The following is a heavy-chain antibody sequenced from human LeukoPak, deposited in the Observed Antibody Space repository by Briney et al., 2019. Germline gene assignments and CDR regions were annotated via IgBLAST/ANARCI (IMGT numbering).Heavy chain of an antibody. CDR1: GFTFTSYN. CDR3: ARDPYSGNYGAYYYYYMDV. V-gene: IGHV3-21*06. CDR2: ITSSSSYI. D-gene: IGHD1-26*01. Sequence: PGGSLRLSCAASGFTFTSYNMNWVRQAPGKGLEWVSSITSSSSYIYYADSVKGRFTISRDNAKNSLYLQMDSLRVEDTAVYYCARDPYSGNYGAYYYYYMDVWGKGSTVTISS. J-gene: IGHJ6*03.